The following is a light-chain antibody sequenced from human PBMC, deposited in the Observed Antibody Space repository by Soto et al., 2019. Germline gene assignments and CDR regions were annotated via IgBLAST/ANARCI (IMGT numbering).Light chain of an antibody. CDR2: EVR. J-gene: IGLJ3*02. V-gene: IGLV2-14*01. Sequence: QSVLTQPASVSGSAGQSITIFCSGTMRDVGAYNLVSWYQQHPGTATKLIIYEVRNRPSGISSRFSGSRSGNTASLTISGLPPEDEGDYYGSAYTARSTLVFGGGTKVTVL. CDR3: SAYTARSTLV. CDR1: MRDVGAYNL.